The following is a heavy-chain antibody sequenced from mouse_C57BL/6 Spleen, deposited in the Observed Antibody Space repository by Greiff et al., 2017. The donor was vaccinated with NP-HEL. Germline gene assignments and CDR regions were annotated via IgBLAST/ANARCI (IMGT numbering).Heavy chain of an antibody. Sequence: QVQLQQSGAELMKPGASVKLSCKATGYTFTGYWIEWVKQRPGHGLEWIGEILPGSGSTNYNEKFKGKATFTADTSSNTDYMQLSSLTTEDSAIYECVDATVVATGWYVGVWGTGTTVTVSA. CDR2: ILPGSGST. D-gene: IGHD1-1*01. CDR3: VDATVVATGWYVGV. CDR1: GYTFTGYW. V-gene: IGHV1-9*01. J-gene: IGHJ1*03.